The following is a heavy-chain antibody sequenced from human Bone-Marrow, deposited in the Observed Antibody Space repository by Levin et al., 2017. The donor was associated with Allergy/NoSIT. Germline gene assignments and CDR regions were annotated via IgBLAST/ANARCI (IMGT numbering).Heavy chain of an antibody. J-gene: IGHJ5*02. Sequence: GESLKISCAASGFTSSDKYMGWVRQTLEKGLQWVSVVHSNGDTYYADSVKGRFTISRDNSKDTLYLQMNTLRAEDTAVYYCARAGYGDYRWGQGTLVTVSS. V-gene: IGHV3-53*01. CDR2: VHSNGDT. D-gene: IGHD4-17*01. CDR1: GFTSSDKY. CDR3: ARAGYGDYR.